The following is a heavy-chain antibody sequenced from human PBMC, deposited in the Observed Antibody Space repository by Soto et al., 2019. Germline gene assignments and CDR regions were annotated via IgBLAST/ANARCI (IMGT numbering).Heavy chain of an antibody. J-gene: IGHJ2*01. CDR2: IIPIFGTA. D-gene: IGHD2-15*01. CDR3: AREFGGYCSGGSCHHWYFGL. Sequence: ASVKVSCKASGGTFSSYAISWVRQAPGQGLEWMGGIIPIFGTANYAQKFQGRVTITADESTSTAYMELSSLRSEDTAVYYRAREFGGYCSGGSCHHWYFGLWGRGTLVTVSS. CDR1: GGTFSSYA. V-gene: IGHV1-69*13.